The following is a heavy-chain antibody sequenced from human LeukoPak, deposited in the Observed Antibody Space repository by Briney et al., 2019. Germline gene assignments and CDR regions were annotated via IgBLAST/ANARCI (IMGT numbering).Heavy chain of an antibody. D-gene: IGHD2/OR15-2a*01. V-gene: IGHV4-4*07. Sequence: SETLSLTCTVSGGSISSYYWSWLRQPAGKGLEWIGRIYTSGSTNYNPSLKSRVTISVDKSKNQFYLKLSSVTAADTAVYYCARDPRSIVLGYYYYMDVWGKGTTVTVSS. CDR3: ARDPRSIVLGYYYYMDV. CDR2: IYTSGST. CDR1: GGSISSYY. J-gene: IGHJ6*03.